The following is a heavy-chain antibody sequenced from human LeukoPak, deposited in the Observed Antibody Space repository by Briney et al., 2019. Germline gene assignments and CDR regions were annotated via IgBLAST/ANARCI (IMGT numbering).Heavy chain of an antibody. CDR2: IYSGGST. Sequence: GGSLRLSCAASGFTFSNAWMSWVRQAPGKGLEWVSVIYSGGSTYYADSVKGRFTISRDNSKNTLYLQMNSLRAEDTAVYYCARVAYDSSVFSDWFDPWGQGTLVTVSS. V-gene: IGHV3-53*01. J-gene: IGHJ5*02. CDR3: ARVAYDSSVFSDWFDP. D-gene: IGHD3-22*01. CDR1: GFTFSNAW.